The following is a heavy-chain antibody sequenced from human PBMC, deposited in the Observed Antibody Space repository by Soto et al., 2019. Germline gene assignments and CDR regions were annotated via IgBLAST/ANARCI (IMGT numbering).Heavy chain of an antibody. J-gene: IGHJ5*02. D-gene: IGHD6-6*01. V-gene: IGHV4-31*11. CDR1: GGSIISASYS. CDR2: IYSSGST. Sequence: SETLSLTCAVSGGSIISASYSWNWIRQSPGRGLEWIGHIYSSGSTYYNPSLKSRVSISVDTSNNQFSLKLTSVTAADTAVYFCAREDAARIERWFDAWGQGILVTVSS. CDR3: AREDAARIERWFDA.